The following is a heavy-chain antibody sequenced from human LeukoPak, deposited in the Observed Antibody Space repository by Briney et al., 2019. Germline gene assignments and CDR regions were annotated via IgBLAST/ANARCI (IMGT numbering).Heavy chain of an antibody. J-gene: IGHJ4*02. V-gene: IGHV4-61*01. D-gene: IGHD5-12*01. CDR2: IYYSGST. CDR3: ARDLGRLRGIDY. CDR1: GGSISSSSYY. Sequence: PSETLSLTCTVSGGSISSSSYYWSWIRQPPGKGLEWIGYIYYSGSTNYNPSLKSRVTISVDTSKNQFSLKLSSVTAADTAVYYCARDLGRLRGIDYWGQGTLVTVSS.